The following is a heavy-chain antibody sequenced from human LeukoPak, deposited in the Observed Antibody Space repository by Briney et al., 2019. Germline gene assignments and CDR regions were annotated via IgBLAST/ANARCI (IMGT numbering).Heavy chain of an antibody. D-gene: IGHD3-3*01. CDR2: INPNSGGT. V-gene: IGHV1-2*02. J-gene: IGHJ4*02. CDR1: GYTFTGYY. CDR3: ARRGYDFQLYYFDY. Sequence: ASVKVSGKASGYTFTGYYMHWVRQAPGQGLEWMGWINPNSGGTNYAQKFQGRVTMTRDTSISTAYMELSRLRSDDTAVYYCARRGYDFQLYYFDYWGQGTLVTVSS.